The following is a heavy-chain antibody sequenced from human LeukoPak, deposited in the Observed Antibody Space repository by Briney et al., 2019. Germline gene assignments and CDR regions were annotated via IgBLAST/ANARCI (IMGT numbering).Heavy chain of an antibody. D-gene: IGHD3-10*01. Sequence: PGGSLRLSCAASGFTFSSYAMSWVRQAPGKGLEWVSAISASGGSTYYADSVKGRFTISRDNSKNTLYLQMNSLRAEDTAVYYCAKVIWFGELFFDYWGQRTLVTVSS. CDR1: GFTFSSYA. V-gene: IGHV3-23*01. CDR2: ISASGGST. CDR3: AKVIWFGELFFDY. J-gene: IGHJ4*02.